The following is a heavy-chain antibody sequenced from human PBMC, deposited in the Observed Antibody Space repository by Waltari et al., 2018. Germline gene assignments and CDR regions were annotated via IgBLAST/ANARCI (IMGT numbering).Heavy chain of an antibody. V-gene: IGHV1-3*01. J-gene: IGHJ4*02. Sequence: QVQLVQSGAEVKKPGASVKVSCKASGYTFTSYAMHWVRQAPGQRLEWMGWINAGNGNTKYSQKFQGRVTITRDTSASTAYMELGSLRSEDTAVYYCASRIAAADIPLGYWGQGTLVTVSS. CDR1: GYTFTSYA. CDR3: ASRIAAADIPLGY. CDR2: INAGNGNT. D-gene: IGHD6-13*01.